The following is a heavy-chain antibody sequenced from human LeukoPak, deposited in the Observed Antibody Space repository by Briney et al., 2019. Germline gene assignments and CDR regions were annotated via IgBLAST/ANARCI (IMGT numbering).Heavy chain of an antibody. Sequence: PGGSLRLSCAASGISVSSNYMSWVRQAPGKGLQWVSVIYVDGSTYYADSVKGRITISRDNSKNTLYLQMGSLRAEDMAVYYCARGGDGDNYYYYYYMDVWGKGTTVTFSS. D-gene: IGHD4-17*01. CDR3: ARGGDGDNYYYYYYMDV. J-gene: IGHJ6*03. CDR1: GISVSSNY. CDR2: IYVDGST. V-gene: IGHV3-66*01.